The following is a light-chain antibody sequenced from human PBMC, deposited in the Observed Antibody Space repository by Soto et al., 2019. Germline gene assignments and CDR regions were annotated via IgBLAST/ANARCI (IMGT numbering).Light chain of an antibody. CDR2: GAS. V-gene: IGKV3-20*01. J-gene: IGKJ2*01. CDR3: QQFGSKIPHT. CDR1: QVIGSRY. Sequence: EIVMTQSPGTLSLSPGERATISCRASQVIGSRYLAWYHQKSGQAPRLLIYGASSRATGIPDRLSGSGSGTDFTLTISRLEPEDFGVYYCQQFGSKIPHTFGQGTKVDIK.